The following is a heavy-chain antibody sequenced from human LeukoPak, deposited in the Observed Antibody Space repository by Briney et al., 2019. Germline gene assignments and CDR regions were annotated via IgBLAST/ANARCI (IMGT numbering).Heavy chain of an antibody. J-gene: IGHJ4*02. V-gene: IGHV3-30*02. CDR2: IRYDGSNK. CDR1: GFTFSSYG. D-gene: IGHD3-22*01. Sequence: GGSLRLSCAASGFTFSSYGMHWVRQAPGKGLEWVAFIRYDGSNKYYADSVKGRFTISRDNSKNTLYLQTNSLRAEDTAVYYCAKAYYYDSSGYFDYWGQGTLVTVSS. CDR3: AKAYYYDSSGYFDY.